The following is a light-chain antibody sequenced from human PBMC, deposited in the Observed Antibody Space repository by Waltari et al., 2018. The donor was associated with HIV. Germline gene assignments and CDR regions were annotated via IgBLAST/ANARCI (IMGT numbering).Light chain of an antibody. Sequence: VMTQSPATLSASPGQRATLSCRASQSVSSYLAWYQQKPGQAPRLLIYGAYTRATGIPARFSGSGSGTEFTLTISSLQSEDFAVYYCQQYNKWPRGTFGGGTKVEVK. J-gene: IGKJ4*01. CDR2: GAY. CDR1: QSVSSY. V-gene: IGKV3-15*01. CDR3: QQYNKWPRGT.